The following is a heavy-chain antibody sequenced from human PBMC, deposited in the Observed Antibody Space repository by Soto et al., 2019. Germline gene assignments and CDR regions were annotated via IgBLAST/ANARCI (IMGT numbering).Heavy chain of an antibody. CDR1: GYTFTSYY. V-gene: IGHV1-46*01. Sequence: QVQLVQSGAEVKKPGASVKVSCKASGYTFTSYYMHWVRQAPGQGLEWMGIINPSGGSTSYAQKFQGRVTMTRDTSTSTVYMELSSLRSGDTAVYYCARACSGGSCDDDAFDIWGQGTMVTVSS. J-gene: IGHJ3*02. CDR3: ARACSGGSCDDDAFDI. D-gene: IGHD2-15*01. CDR2: INPSGGST.